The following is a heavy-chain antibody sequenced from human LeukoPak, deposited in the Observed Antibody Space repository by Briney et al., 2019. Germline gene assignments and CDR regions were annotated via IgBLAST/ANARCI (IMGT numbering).Heavy chain of an antibody. CDR1: GFTFSTYW. CDR2: IKRDGSEK. J-gene: IGHJ4*02. Sequence: PGVSLRLSCAASGFTFSTYWMSWVRQAPGKGLECVANIKRDGSEKYYVDSVKGRFTIFRDDAKSSLYLQMNSLRAEDTAVYFCARVYTGNRWHFDYWGQGTLGTVSS. V-gene: IGHV3-7*03. CDR3: ARVYTGNRWHFDY. D-gene: IGHD2-2*02.